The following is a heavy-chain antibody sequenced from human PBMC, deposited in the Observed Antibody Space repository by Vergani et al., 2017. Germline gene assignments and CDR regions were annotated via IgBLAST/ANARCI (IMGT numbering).Heavy chain of an antibody. V-gene: IGHV3-21*04. D-gene: IGHD3-16*01. Sequence: EVQLVESGGGLVKPGGSLRLSCAASGFTFSNYSMNWVRQAPGKGLEWVSSISGRSGYIYYADSVKGRFTISRDNAKNSLYLQMNSLRAEDTAVYYCAKDIRMSVAAFDIWGQGTMVTVSS. CDR2: ISGRSGYI. CDR3: AKDIRMSVAAFDI. CDR1: GFTFSNYS. J-gene: IGHJ3*02.